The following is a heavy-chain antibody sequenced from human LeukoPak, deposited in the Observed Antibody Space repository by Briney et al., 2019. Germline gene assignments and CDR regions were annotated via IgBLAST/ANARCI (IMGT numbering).Heavy chain of an antibody. J-gene: IGHJ4*02. CDR2: IRYDGSNK. CDR1: GFTVSSNY. CDR3: AKDFAPFLLWFGVGSDY. V-gene: IGHV3-30*02. D-gene: IGHD3-10*01. Sequence: GGSLRLSCAASGFTVSSNYMSWVRQAPGKGLEWVAFIRYDGSNKYYADSVKGRFTISRDNSKNTLYLQMNSLRAEDTAVYYCAKDFAPFLLWFGVGSDYWGQGTLVTVSS.